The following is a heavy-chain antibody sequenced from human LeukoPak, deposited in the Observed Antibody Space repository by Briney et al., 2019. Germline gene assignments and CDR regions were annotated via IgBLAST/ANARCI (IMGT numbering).Heavy chain of an antibody. J-gene: IGHJ4*02. Sequence: GRSLRLSCAASGFTFDDYAMHWVRQAPGKGLEWVSGISWNSGSIGYADSVKGRFTISRDNAKNSLYLQMNSLRAEDMALYYCAEDGRRYSSSQGTYYFDYWGQGTLVTVSS. CDR2: ISWNSGSI. D-gene: IGHD6-13*01. CDR1: GFTFDDYA. CDR3: AEDGRRYSSSQGTYYFDY. V-gene: IGHV3-9*03.